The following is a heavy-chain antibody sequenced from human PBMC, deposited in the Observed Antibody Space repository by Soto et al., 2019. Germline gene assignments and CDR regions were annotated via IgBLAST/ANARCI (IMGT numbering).Heavy chain of an antibody. J-gene: IGHJ4*02. CDR3: ARGGFYFASRAYSNVDY. Sequence: QVQLVQSGAEVKKPGSSVKVSCRPSRGTFGSYAVSWVRQAPGQGLEWMGGIIPDFGTSNYAQKFQGRVTVTADESKTTVYMELGSLRSEDTAVYYCARGGFYFASRAYSNVDYWGQGTLVTVSS. D-gene: IGHD3-22*01. CDR2: IIPDFGTS. V-gene: IGHV1-69*01. CDR1: RGTFGSYA.